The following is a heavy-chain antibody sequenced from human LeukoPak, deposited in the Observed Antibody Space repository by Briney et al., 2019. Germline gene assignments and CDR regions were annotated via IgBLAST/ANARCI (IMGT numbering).Heavy chain of an antibody. D-gene: IGHD6-25*01. CDR1: GLTFTNFA. J-gene: IGHJ5*02. V-gene: IGHV3-23*01. CDR2: ITGDGAT. Sequence: PGGSLRLSCAVSGLTFTNFAMMWVRQAPGKGLQWVSSITGDGATYYADSVRGRFMLSRDTSKNSLYLQMNSLTAEDTALYYCATGAAAALVDWFDPRGKGTPVTASS. CDR3: ATGAAAALVDWFDP.